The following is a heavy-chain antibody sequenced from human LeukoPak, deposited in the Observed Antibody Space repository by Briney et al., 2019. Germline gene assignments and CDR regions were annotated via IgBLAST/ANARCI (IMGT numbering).Heavy chain of an antibody. Sequence: GGSLRLTCAASGFTFDHYALTWVRQAPGKGLEWISAINWDGRSPRYADSVKGRFTISRDNAKNSLYLQMDSLRAEDTALYYCARGLGAPDSWGQGTLVTVSS. D-gene: IGHD1-26*01. CDR2: INWDGRSP. J-gene: IGHJ4*02. CDR1: GFTFDHYA. CDR3: ARGLGAPDS. V-gene: IGHV3-20*04.